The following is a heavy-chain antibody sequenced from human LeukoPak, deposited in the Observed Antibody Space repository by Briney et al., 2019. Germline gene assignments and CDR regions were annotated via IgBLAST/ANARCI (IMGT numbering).Heavy chain of an antibody. J-gene: IGHJ4*02. Sequence: SETLSLNCTVSGGSISSYYWSWIRQPPGKGLEWIGYIYYSGSTNYNPSLKSRVTISVDTSKNQFSLKLSSVTAADTAVYYCARMSPRATKASFDYWGQGSLVTVSS. CDR1: GGSISSYY. V-gene: IGHV4-59*01. CDR2: IYYSGST. D-gene: IGHD1-26*01. CDR3: ARMSPRATKASFDY.